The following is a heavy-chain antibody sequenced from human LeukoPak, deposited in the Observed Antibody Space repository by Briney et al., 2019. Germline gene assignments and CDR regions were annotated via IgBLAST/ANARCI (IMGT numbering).Heavy chain of an antibody. CDR2: INSDGSDT. V-gene: IGHV3-74*01. D-gene: IGHD3-3*01. Sequence: GGSLRLSCVASGLTFSGYWMHWVRQAPGKGLVWVPRINSDGSDTSYADSVEGRFTISRDNAKNTLYLQMDSLRAEDTAVYYCARDAFGVDKSPFWGQGTLVTVSS. J-gene: IGHJ4*02. CDR3: ARDAFGVDKSPF. CDR1: GLTFSGYW.